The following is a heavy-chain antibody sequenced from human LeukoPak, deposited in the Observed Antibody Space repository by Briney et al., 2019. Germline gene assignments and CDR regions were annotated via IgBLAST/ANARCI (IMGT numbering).Heavy chain of an antibody. Sequence: GSLRLSCAASGFTFSSYWMSWVRQAPGKGLEWVANIKQDGSEKYHVDSVKGRFTISRDNAKNSLYLQMNSLRAEDTAVYYCARDKAVAGQKYYYYYGMDVWGKGTTVTVSS. CDR3: ARDKAVAGQKYYYYYGMDV. CDR2: IKQDGSEK. J-gene: IGHJ6*04. V-gene: IGHV3-7*03. CDR1: GFTFSSYW. D-gene: IGHD6-19*01.